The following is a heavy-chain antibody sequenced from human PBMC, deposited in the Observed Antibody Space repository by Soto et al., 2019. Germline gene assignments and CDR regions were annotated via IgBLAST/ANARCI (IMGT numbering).Heavy chain of an antibody. CDR3: ARLRYYDFWSGPYGMDV. Sequence: LGESLKISCKGSGYSFTSYWIGWVRQMPGKGLEWMGIIYPGDSDTRYSPSFQGQVTISADKSISTAYLQWSSLKASDTAMYYCARLRYYDFWSGPYGMDVWGQGTTVTVSS. D-gene: IGHD3-3*01. CDR2: IYPGDSDT. V-gene: IGHV5-51*01. CDR1: GYSFTSYW. J-gene: IGHJ6*02.